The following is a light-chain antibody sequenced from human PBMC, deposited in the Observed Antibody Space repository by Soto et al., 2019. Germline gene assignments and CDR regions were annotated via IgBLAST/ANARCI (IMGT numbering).Light chain of an antibody. CDR2: GNS. V-gene: IGLV1-40*01. CDR3: QSYDTRLSCRMV. CDR1: SSNIGAGYD. Sequence: QSVLTQPPSVSGAPGQRVTISCTGSSSNIGAGYDVHWYQQLPGTAPKLLIYGNSNRPSGVPDRISGSKSGTSASLAITGLQAEDEADYYCQSYDTRLSCRMVFGGGTKLTVL. J-gene: IGLJ2*01.